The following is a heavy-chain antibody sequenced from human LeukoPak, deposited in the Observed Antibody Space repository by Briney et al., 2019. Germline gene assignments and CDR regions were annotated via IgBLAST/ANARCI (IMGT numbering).Heavy chain of an antibody. Sequence: PGGSLRLSCAASGFTFSDYYMSWIRQAPGKGLEWVSYISSSSSTIYYADSVKGRFTISRDNAKNSLYLQMNSLRAEDTAVYYCARDPPYHYYDSSGYFGYFDLWGRGTLVTVSS. CDR1: GFTFSDYY. D-gene: IGHD3-22*01. CDR3: ARDPPYHYYDSSGYFGYFDL. J-gene: IGHJ2*01. CDR2: ISSSSSTI. V-gene: IGHV3-11*04.